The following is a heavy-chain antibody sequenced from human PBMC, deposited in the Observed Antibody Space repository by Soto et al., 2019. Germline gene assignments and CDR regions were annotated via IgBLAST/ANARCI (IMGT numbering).Heavy chain of an antibody. CDR3: AKDSHRTYYGSGSLSAFDI. CDR1: GFTFDDYA. CDR2: ISWNSGSI. J-gene: IGHJ3*02. V-gene: IGHV3-9*01. D-gene: IGHD3-10*01. Sequence: EVQLVESGGGLVQPGRSLRLSCAASGFTFDDYAMHWVRQAPGKGLEWVSGISWNSGSIGYADSVKGRFTISRDNAKNSLYLQMNSLRAEDTALYYCAKDSHRTYYGSGSLSAFDIWGQRTMVTVSS.